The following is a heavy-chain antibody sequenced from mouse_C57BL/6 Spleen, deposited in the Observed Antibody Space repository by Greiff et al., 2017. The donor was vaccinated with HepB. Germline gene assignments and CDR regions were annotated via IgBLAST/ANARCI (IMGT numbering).Heavy chain of an antibody. J-gene: IGHJ4*01. CDR1: GYTFTDYY. V-gene: IGHV1-26*01. Sequence: EVQLQQSGPELVKPGASVKISCKASGYTFTDYYMNWVKQSHGKSLEWIGDINPNNGGTSYNQKFKGKATLTVDKSSRTAYMELRSLTSEDSAVYYCAPLLAYAMDYWGQGTSVTVSS. CDR3: APLLAYAMDY. CDR2: INPNNGGT. D-gene: IGHD1-1*01.